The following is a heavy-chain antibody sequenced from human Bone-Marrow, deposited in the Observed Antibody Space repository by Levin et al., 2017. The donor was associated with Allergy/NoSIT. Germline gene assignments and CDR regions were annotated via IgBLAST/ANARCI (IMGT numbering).Heavy chain of an antibody. CDR3: VASMVTFGGIYGAFDT. V-gene: IGHV3-23*01. D-gene: IGHD3-16*01. J-gene: IGHJ3*02. CDR2: ISGSDDST. Sequence: GGSLRLSCAVSGFSVSTYAMSWVRQAPGKGLEWVSAISGSDDSTYYTDSVRGRTILSRDNPKNAVYLQMKSLRAEDTAVYYCVASMVTFGGIYGAFDTWGQGTMVTVSS. CDR1: GFSVSTYA.